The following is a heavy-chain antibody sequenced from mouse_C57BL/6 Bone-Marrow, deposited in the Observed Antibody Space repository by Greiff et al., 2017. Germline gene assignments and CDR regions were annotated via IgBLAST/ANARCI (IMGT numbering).Heavy chain of an antibody. CDR1: GYTFTSYG. J-gene: IGHJ1*03. Sequence: LVESGAELARPGASVKLSCKASGYTFTSYGISWVKQRTGQGLEWIGEIYPRSGNTYYNEKFKGKATLTADKSSSTAYMELRSLTSEDSAVYFCARPCDWYFDVWGTGTTVTVSS. CDR3: ARPCDWYFDV. V-gene: IGHV1-81*01. CDR2: IYPRSGNT.